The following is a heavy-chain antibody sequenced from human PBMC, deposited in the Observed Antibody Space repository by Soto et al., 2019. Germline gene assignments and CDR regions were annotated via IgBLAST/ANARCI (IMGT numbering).Heavy chain of an antibody. CDR2: ISYDGSHK. CDR1: GFNFSSHG. Sequence: GGSLRLSCAASGFNFSSHGLHWVRQAPGKGLEWAAVISYDGSHKLSTESVKGRFTISRDNSKNTLSLQMNSLRTEDTAVYYCAKDLGWTRASYPVSWGQGIRVTVPS. D-gene: IGHD2-15*01. CDR3: AKDLGWTRASYPVS. J-gene: IGHJ5*02. V-gene: IGHV3-30*18.